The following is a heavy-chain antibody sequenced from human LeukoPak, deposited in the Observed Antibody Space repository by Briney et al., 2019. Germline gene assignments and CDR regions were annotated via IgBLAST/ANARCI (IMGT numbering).Heavy chain of an antibody. V-gene: IGHV3-74*01. CDR2: INNAGNNT. J-gene: IGHJ4*02. Sequence: AGGSLRLSCAASGFTFSNYWMHWVRQAPGKGLVWVSRINNAGNNTIYADSVKGRFTISRDNAKNTLYLQMNSLRAEDTALYYRWGSGITSDYWGQGTLVTVSS. D-gene: IGHD3-10*01. CDR3: WGSGITSDY. CDR1: GFTFSNYW.